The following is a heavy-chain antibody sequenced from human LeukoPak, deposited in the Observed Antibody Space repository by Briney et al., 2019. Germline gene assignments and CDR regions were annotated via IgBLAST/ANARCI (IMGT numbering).Heavy chain of an antibody. D-gene: IGHD3-10*01. CDR3: AKGAYGSGNNFFDP. V-gene: IGHV3-23*01. Sequence: PGGSLRLSCAASGFTFSNYAMSWVRQAPGKGLEWVSAISGGGGYTYYADSVKGRFAISRDNSKNTLYLQMNSLRAEDTAVYYCAKGAYGSGNNFFDPWGQGTLVTVSS. CDR1: GFTFSNYA. CDR2: ISGGGGYT. J-gene: IGHJ5*02.